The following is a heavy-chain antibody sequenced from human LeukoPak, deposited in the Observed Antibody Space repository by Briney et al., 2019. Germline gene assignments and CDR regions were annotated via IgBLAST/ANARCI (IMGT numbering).Heavy chain of an antibody. D-gene: IGHD6-6*01. CDR2: IYYRGNT. V-gene: IGHV4-39*01. CDR3: ARLYSGTRPPDY. CDR1: GDSISSTTYY. Sequence: PSETLSLTCTVSGDSISSTTYYWGFIRQPPGKGLEWIGSIYYRGNTYYNPSLKSRVAISVDTSNNQFSPKLSSVTAADTAVYYCARLYSGTRPPDYWGQGTLVTVSS. J-gene: IGHJ4*02.